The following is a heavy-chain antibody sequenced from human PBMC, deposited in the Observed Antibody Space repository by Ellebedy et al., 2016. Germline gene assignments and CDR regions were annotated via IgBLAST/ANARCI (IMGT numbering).Heavy chain of an antibody. D-gene: IGHD3-10*01. CDR1: GFTFSDYY. CDR2: ISSSGSTI. J-gene: IGHJ4*02. Sequence: GGSLRLSXAASGFTFSDYYMSWIRQAPGKGLEWVSYISSSGSTIYYADSVKGRFTISRDNAKNSLYLQMNSLRAEDTAVYYCARVLGLLWSQLGYFDYWGQGTLVTVSS. V-gene: IGHV3-11*01. CDR3: ARVLGLLWSQLGYFDY.